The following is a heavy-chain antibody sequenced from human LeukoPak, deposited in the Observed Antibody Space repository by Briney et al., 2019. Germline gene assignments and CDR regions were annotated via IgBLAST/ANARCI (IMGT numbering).Heavy chain of an antibody. V-gene: IGHV3-30-3*01. CDR1: GFTFSSYA. CDR3: AKDLLLGYCSGGSCYSLDY. J-gene: IGHJ4*02. Sequence: GRSLRLSCAASGFTFSSYAMHWVRQAPGKGLEWVAVISYDGSNKYYADSVKGRFTISRDNSKNTLYLQMNSLRAEDTAVYYCAKDLLLGYCSGGSCYSLDYWGQGTLVTVSS. CDR2: ISYDGSNK. D-gene: IGHD2-15*01.